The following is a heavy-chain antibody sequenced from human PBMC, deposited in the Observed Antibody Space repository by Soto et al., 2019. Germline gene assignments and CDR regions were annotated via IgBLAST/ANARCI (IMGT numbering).Heavy chain of an antibody. CDR1: GYTFTNCG. CDR2: ISAYNGNT. Sequence: GASVKVSCKASGYTFTNCGISWVRQAPGQGLEWMGWISAYNGNTNYAQNFQGRVTMTTDTSATTAYMELRSLRSDDTAVYYCARDDVVVVPAALPTYYHYGIDVWGQGTTVTVSS. D-gene: IGHD2-2*01. J-gene: IGHJ6*02. V-gene: IGHV1-18*01. CDR3: ARDDVVVVPAALPTYYHYGIDV.